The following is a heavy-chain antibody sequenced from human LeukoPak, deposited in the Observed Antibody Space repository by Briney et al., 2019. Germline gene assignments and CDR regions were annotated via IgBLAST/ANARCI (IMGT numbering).Heavy chain of an antibody. CDR1: GFTFSSYS. Sequence: GGSLRLSCAASGFTFSSYSMNWVRQAPGKGLEWVGHIRSKADGGTPDYIAPVKGRFTISRDDSKDTLYLQMNSLNTEDTAMYYCTTRSPARYCSDGACYSSADYWGQGTLVTVSS. CDR2: IRSKADGGTP. V-gene: IGHV3-15*07. J-gene: IGHJ4*02. D-gene: IGHD2-15*01. CDR3: TTRSPARYCSDGACYSSADY.